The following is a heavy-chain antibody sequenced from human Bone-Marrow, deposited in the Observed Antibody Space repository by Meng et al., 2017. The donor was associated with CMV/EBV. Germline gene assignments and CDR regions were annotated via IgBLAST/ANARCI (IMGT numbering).Heavy chain of an antibody. CDR3: AKDSRGDYYYGMDV. D-gene: IGHD3-10*01. J-gene: IGHJ6*01. Sequence: GESLKISCAASGFTFSKSWMNWIRQAPGKGLEWVANIKHDRSESYYVGSVKGRFTISRDNAKNSLYLQMNSLRAEDTALYYCAKDSRGDYYYGMDVWGQGTTVTVSS. CDR1: GFTFSKSW. V-gene: IGHV3-7*03. CDR2: IKHDRSES.